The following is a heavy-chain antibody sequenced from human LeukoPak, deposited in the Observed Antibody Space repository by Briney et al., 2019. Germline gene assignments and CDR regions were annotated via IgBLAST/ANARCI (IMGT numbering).Heavy chain of an antibody. CDR2: ISYDGSNK. CDR3: ARDKEAANNWSDP. Sequence: GGSLRLSCAAYGFTFSSYAMHWVRQAPGKGLEWMAVISYDGSNKYYADSVKGRFTISRDNSKNTLYLQMNSLRADDTAVYYCARDKEAANNWSDPWGEGTLVTVSS. D-gene: IGHD6-13*01. CDR1: GFTFSSYA. J-gene: IGHJ5*02. V-gene: IGHV3-30-3*01.